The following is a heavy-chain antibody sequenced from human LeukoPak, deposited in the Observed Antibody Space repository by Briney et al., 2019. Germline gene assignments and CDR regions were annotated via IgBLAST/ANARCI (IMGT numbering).Heavy chain of an antibody. CDR1: GGSISSYY. V-gene: IGHV4-4*07. Sequence: SETLSLTCTVSGGSISSYYWSWIRQPAGKGLEWMGRIYTSGSTNYNPSLKSRVTMSVDTSKNQFSLKLSSVTAADTAVYYCARLVVPAASNYYYYMDVWGKGTTVTVSS. D-gene: IGHD2-2*01. J-gene: IGHJ6*03. CDR2: IYTSGST. CDR3: ARLVVPAASNYYYYMDV.